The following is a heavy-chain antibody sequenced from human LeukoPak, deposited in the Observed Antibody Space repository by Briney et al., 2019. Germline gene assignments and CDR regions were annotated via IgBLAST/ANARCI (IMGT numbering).Heavy chain of an antibody. CDR3: ARDRGSLAAAGLGFDP. CDR2: IYYSGST. Sequence: SETLSLTCTVSGGSISSYYWSWIRQPPGKGLEWIGYIYYSGSTNYNPSLKSRVTISVDTSKNQFSLKLSSVTAADTAVYYCARDRGSLAAAGLGFDPWGQGTLVTVSS. V-gene: IGHV4-59*01. D-gene: IGHD6-13*01. J-gene: IGHJ5*02. CDR1: GGSISSYY.